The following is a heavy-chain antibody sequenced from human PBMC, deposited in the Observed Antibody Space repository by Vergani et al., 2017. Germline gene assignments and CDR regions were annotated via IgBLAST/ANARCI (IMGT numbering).Heavy chain of an antibody. CDR1: GGTFSSYA. J-gene: IGHJ6*02. CDR2: IIPIFGTA. D-gene: IGHD2-15*01. Sequence: QVQLVQSGAEVKKPGSSVKVSCKASGGTFSSYAISWVRQAPGQGLEWMGRIIPIFGTANYAQKFQGRVTITADESTSTAYMELSSLRSEDTAVYYCARPPVYCSGGSCPLDYYYYGMDVWGQGTTVTVSS. CDR3: ARPPVYCSGGSCPLDYYYYGMDV. V-gene: IGHV1-69*18.